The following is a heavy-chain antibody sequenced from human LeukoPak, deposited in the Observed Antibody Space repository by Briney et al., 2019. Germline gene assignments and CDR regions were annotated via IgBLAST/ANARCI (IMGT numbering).Heavy chain of an antibody. Sequence: GRSLRLSCAASGFTFSSYGMHWVRQAPGKGLEWVAVISYDGSNKYYADSVKGRFTISRDNSKNTLYLQMNSLRAEDTAVYYCVKSRGISDNSGWRTFDYWGQGTLVTVSS. CDR2: ISYDGSNK. CDR1: GFTFSSYG. J-gene: IGHJ4*02. D-gene: IGHD6-19*01. CDR3: VKSRGISDNSGWRTFDY. V-gene: IGHV3-30*18.